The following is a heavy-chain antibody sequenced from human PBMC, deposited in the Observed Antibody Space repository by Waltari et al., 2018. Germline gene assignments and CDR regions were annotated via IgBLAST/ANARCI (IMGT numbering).Heavy chain of an antibody. J-gene: IGHJ4*02. D-gene: IGHD3-10*01. V-gene: IGHV3-74*01. CDR3: ARSRDRGPSGPGY. CDR1: GSTFGSYW. Sequence: EVQPVESGGGLVQPGGSLRLSCAASGSTFGSYWMYWVLQAPGKWLVLVSRINSDESSTSYADSVKGRFTISRDNAKNTLYLQMNSLRAEDTAVYYCARSRDRGPSGPGYWGQGTLVTVSS. CDR2: INSDESST.